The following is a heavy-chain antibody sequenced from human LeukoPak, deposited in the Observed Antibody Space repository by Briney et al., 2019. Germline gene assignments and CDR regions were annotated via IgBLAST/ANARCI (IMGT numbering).Heavy chain of an antibody. D-gene: IGHD3-3*01. CDR2: IYYSGST. CDR3: ARVGSNENYDFWSGPLSYYFDY. CDR1: GGSISSYY. V-gene: IGHV4-59*01. Sequence: SETLSLTCTVSGGSISSYYWSWIRQPPGKGLEWIGYIYYSGSTNYNPSLKSRVTISVDTSKNQFSLKLSSVTAADTAVYYCARVGSNENYDFWSGPLSYYFDYWGQGTLVTVSS. J-gene: IGHJ4*02.